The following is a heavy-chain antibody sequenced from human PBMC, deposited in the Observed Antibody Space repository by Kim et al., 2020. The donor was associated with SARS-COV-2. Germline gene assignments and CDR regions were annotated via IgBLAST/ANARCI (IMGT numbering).Heavy chain of an antibody. V-gene: IGHV1-46*01. J-gene: IGHJ6*02. Sequence: ASVKVSCKASGYTFRNYYVHWVRQAPGQGLEWVGIINASGGSTKYGQKFKGRVALTRDTSTTTIYMDINSLTLDDTAIYFCVRAQEVGGSYYYYGLDVWGQGTAVTVSS. CDR2: INASGGST. CDR1: GYTFRNYY. CDR3: VRAQEVGGSYYYYGLDV. D-gene: IGHD1-26*01.